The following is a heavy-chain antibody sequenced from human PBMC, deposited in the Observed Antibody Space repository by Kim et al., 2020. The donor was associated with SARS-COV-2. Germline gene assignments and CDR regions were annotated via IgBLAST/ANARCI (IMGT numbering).Heavy chain of an antibody. J-gene: IGHJ4*02. V-gene: IGHV3-21*01. Sequence: GGSLRLSCAASGFTFSSYSMNWVRQAPGKGLEWVSSISSSSSYIYYEDSVKGRFTISRDNAKNSLYLQMNSLRAEDTAVYYCARPYNWNEGDYWGQGTLVTVSS. CDR2: ISSSSSYI. D-gene: IGHD1-1*01. CDR1: GFTFSSYS. CDR3: ARPYNWNEGDY.